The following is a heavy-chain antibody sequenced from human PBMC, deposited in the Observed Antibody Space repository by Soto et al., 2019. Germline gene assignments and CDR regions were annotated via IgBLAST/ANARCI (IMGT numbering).Heavy chain of an antibody. V-gene: IGHV4-59*01. CDR3: AREPRTAEVRYWYVDL. J-gene: IGHJ2*01. Sequence: VELQESGPGLVKPLETLSLSCLVSGGSLANEYWTWIRQAPGKGLEWLGSTHHTGKTWYNPSLKRRVAISLDMSRNSFSLKLDSVTAADTAVYYCAREPRTAEVRYWYVDLWSRGTLVRVSS. CDR2: THHTGKT. D-gene: IGHD2-21*02. CDR1: GGSLANEY.